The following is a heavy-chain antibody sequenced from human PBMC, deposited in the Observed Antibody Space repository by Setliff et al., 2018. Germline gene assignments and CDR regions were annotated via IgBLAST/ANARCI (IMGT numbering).Heavy chain of an antibody. D-gene: IGHD3-10*01. CDR3: ARGIFTMVRGVIITGYYYYGMDV. Sequence: ASVKVSCKASGYTFTSYYMHWVRQAPGQGLEWMGIINPSGGSTSYAQKFQGRVTMTRDTSTSTAYMELSSLRSEDTAVYYCARGIFTMVRGVIITGYYYYGMDVWGQGTTVTVSS. V-gene: IGHV1-46*01. CDR2: INPSGGST. CDR1: GYTFTSYY. J-gene: IGHJ6*02.